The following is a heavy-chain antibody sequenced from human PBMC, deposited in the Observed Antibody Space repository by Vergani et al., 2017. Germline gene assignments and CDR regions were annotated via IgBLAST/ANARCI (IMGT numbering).Heavy chain of an antibody. Sequence: QMQLVQSGPEVKKPGTSVKVSCKASGFTFTSSAVQWVRQARGQRLERIGWIVVGSGNTNYAQKFQERVTITRDMSTSTAYMELSSLRSEDTAVYYCAAARHYDFWSGYYTKGIAFDIWGQGTMVTVSS. D-gene: IGHD3-3*01. V-gene: IGHV1-58*01. CDR3: AAARHYDFWSGYYTKGIAFDI. CDR1: GFTFTSSA. CDR2: IVVGSGNT. J-gene: IGHJ3*02.